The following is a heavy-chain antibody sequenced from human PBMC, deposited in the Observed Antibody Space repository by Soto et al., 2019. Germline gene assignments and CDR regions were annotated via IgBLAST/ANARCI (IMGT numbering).Heavy chain of an antibody. V-gene: IGHV4-59*07. CDR2: IYYSGST. CDR1: HGSISSNS. D-gene: IGHD2-8*01. J-gene: IGHJ4*02. CDR3: SRAGCTNGVCYLFDY. Sequence: SATQSHTWTVSHGSISSNSCLLIRTPPGKGLNWIGYIYYSGSTNYNPSLKSRVTISVVTSKFRSYLKLRSVTAADTVVYYCSRAGCTNGVCYLFDYWGQGTLVNVFS.